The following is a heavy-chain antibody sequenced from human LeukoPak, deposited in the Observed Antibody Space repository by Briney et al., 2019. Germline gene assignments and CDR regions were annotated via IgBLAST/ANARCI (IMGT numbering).Heavy chain of an antibody. D-gene: IGHD6-13*01. CDR2: IYPGDSDT. CDR1: GYSFTSYW. V-gene: IGHV5-51*01. CDR3: ARLDSWYVSSLSFDY. Sequence: GESLKISCKGSGYSFTSYWIGWVRQVPGKGREWMGIIYPGDSDTRYSPSFQGQVTISADNTISTAYLQWSSLKASDTAMYYCARLDSWYVSSLSFDYWGQGTLVTVSS. J-gene: IGHJ4*02.